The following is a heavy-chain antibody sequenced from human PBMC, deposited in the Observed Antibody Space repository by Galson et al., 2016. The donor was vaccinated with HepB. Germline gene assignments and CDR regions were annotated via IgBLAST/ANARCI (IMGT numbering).Heavy chain of an antibody. D-gene: IGHD5-18*01. CDR1: GFTLSDYW. CDR3: ARAQWRQARRAAYFDY. Sequence: SLRLSCAASGFTLSDYWMNWVRQAPGQGLEWVANIKRDGSQIYYVDSVKGRFTIYRDNFQNSLFLQMNSLRADDTAVYYCARAQWRQARRAAYFDYWGQGALVTVSS. CDR2: IKRDGSQI. V-gene: IGHV3-7*04. J-gene: IGHJ4*02.